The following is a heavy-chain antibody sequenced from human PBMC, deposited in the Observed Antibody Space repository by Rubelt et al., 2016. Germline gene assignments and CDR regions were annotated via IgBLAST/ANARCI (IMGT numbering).Heavy chain of an antibody. D-gene: IGHD3-3*01. J-gene: IGHJ4*02. CDR3: ARDGVVPL. V-gene: IGHV3-30*04. CDR1: GFTFSSYA. CDR2: ISYDGSNK. Sequence: QVQLVESGGGVVQPGRSLRLSCAASGFTFSSYAMHWVRQAPGKGLEWVAVISYDGSNKYYADSVKGRFTISRDNAKNSLYLQMNSLRAEDTAVYYCARDGVVPLWGQGTLVTVSS.